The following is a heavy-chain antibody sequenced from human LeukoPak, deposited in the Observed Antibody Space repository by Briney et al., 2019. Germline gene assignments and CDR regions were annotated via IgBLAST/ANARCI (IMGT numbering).Heavy chain of an antibody. V-gene: IGHV1-2*02. CDR1: GYTFTGYY. CDR2: INPKSGAT. CDR3: ARLLSNSWYDGFDI. Sequence: GASVKVSCKASGYTFTGYYLQWVRQAPGRGLEWMGWINPKSGATNYARRFQGRVTMTRDTSISTAYMELSRLRSDDTAVYYCARLLSNSWYDGFDIWGQGTLVTISS. J-gene: IGHJ3*02. D-gene: IGHD6-13*01.